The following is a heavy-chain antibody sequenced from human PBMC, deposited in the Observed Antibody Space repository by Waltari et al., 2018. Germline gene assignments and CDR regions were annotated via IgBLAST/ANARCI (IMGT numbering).Heavy chain of an antibody. CDR1: GFTFSSYA. CDR2: ISYDGSNK. V-gene: IGHV3-30-3*01. J-gene: IGHJ5*02. CDR3: ARDLAVAAEGLLGWFDP. D-gene: IGHD6-19*01. Sequence: QVQLVESGGGVVQPGRSLRLSCAASGFTFSSYAMHWVRQAPGKGLEGVAVISYDGSNKYYADSVKGRFTISRDNSKNTLYLQMNSLRAEDTAVYYCARDLAVAAEGLLGWFDPWGQGTLVTVSS.